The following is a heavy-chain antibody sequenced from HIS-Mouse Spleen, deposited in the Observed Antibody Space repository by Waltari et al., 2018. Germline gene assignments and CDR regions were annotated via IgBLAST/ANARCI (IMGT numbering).Heavy chain of an antibody. CDR3: ARERRGPGWFDP. Sequence: EVQLVESGGGLVQPGGSLRLSCAASGFTFSSYWMSWVRQAPGRGLEWVANRKQEGSEQYYVDSVKGRFTISRDNAKNSLYLQMNSLRAEDTAVYYCARERRGPGWFDPWGQGTLVTVSS. D-gene: IGHD5-12*01. CDR1: GFTFSSYW. J-gene: IGHJ5*02. V-gene: IGHV3-7*01. CDR2: RKQEGSEQ.